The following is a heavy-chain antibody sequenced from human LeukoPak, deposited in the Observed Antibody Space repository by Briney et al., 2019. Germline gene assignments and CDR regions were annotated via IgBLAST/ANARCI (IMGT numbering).Heavy chain of an antibody. Sequence: GGSLRLSCAASGFTFSSYAMHWVRQAPGKGLEWVAVISYDGSNKYYADSVKGRFTISRDNSKNTLYLQMNSLRAEDTAVYYCAKHSVVVVPAATSADYWGQGTLVTVSS. V-gene: IGHV3-30-3*02. CDR3: AKHSVVVVPAATSADY. CDR1: GFTFSSYA. J-gene: IGHJ4*02. CDR2: ISYDGSNK. D-gene: IGHD2-2*01.